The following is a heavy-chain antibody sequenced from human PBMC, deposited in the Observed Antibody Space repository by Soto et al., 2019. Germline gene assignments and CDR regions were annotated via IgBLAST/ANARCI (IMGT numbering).Heavy chain of an antibody. CDR3: ARGPNYDILTGSPAHYYYGMDV. Sequence: ASVKVSCKASGYTFTGYYMHWVRQAPGQGLEWMGWINPNSGGTNYAQKFQGWVTMTRDTSISTAYMELSRLRSDDTAVYYCARGPNYDILTGSPAHYYYGMDVWGQGTTVTVSS. D-gene: IGHD3-9*01. V-gene: IGHV1-2*04. CDR2: INPNSGGT. CDR1: GYTFTGYY. J-gene: IGHJ6*01.